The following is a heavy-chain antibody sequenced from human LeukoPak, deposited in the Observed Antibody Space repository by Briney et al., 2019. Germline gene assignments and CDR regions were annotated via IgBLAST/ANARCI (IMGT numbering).Heavy chain of an antibody. CDR3: ARKILLWFGKDAFDI. D-gene: IGHD3-10*01. V-gene: IGHV4-30-2*01. Sequence: SETLSLTCTVSGGSISSGGYYWSWIRQPPGKGLEWIGYIYHSGSTYYNPSLKSRVTISVDRSKNQFSLKLSSVTAADTAVYYCARKILLWFGKDAFDIWGQGTMVTVSS. J-gene: IGHJ3*02. CDR2: IYHSGST. CDR1: GGSISSGGYY.